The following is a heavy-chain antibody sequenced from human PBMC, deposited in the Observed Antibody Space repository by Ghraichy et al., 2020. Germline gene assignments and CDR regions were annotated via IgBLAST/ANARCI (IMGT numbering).Heavy chain of an antibody. CDR1: GFTFSSYA. CDR2: ISSNGGTT. V-gene: IGHV3-64D*06. D-gene: IGHD5-18*01. CDR3: VKDSKTAMVIIPH. Sequence: GGSLRLSCSASGFTFSSYAMHWVRQAPGKGLEYVSVISSNGGTTYYADSVKGRFTISRDDSKNTLYLQMSSLRAEDTAVYYCVKDSKTAMVIIPHWGQGTLVTVSS. J-gene: IGHJ4*02.